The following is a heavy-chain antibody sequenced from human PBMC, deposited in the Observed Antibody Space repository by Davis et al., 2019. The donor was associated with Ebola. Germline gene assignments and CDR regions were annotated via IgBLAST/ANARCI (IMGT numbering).Heavy chain of an antibody. J-gene: IGHJ5*02. D-gene: IGHD5-18*01. CDR3: AREVRLRDNWFDP. V-gene: IGHV1-69*10. CDR2: IIPILGIA. CDR1: GGTFSSYA. Sequence: SVKVSCKASGGTFSSYAISWVRQAPGQGLEWMGGIIPILGIANYAQKFQGRVTITADESTSTAYMELSSLRSEDTAVYYCAREVRLRDNWFDPWGQGTLVTVSS.